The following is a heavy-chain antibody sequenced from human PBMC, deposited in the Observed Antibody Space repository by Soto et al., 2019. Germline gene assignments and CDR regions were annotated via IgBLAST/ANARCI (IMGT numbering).Heavy chain of an antibody. CDR1: GFTFNTFE. CDR3: VEGGWLDF. V-gene: IGHV3-23*01. CDR2: ISDDSSRT. Sequence: EVQLLESGGGLVQPGWSLRLSCAASGFTFNTFEMSWVRQAPGRGLEWVSFISDDSSRTYYSDAVKGRFTSSRDNSKYTLYLRMNSLTDEDTAVYACVEGGWLDFWGQGTLVTVSS. J-gene: IGHJ5*01. D-gene: IGHD3-16*01.